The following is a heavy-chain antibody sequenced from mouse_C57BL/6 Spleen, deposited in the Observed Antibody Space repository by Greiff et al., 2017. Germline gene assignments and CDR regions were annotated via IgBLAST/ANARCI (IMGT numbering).Heavy chain of an antibody. CDR2: IDPSDSYT. CDR1: GYTFTSYW. D-gene: IGHD1-1*01. J-gene: IGHJ2*01. CDR3: ASGVVESSTGY. Sequence: QVQLQQPGAELVRPGTSVKLSCKASGYTFTSYWMHWVKQRPGQGLEWIGVIDPSDSYTNYNQKFKGKATLTVDTSSSTAYMQLSSLTSEDSAVYYCASGVVESSTGYWGQGTTLTVSS. V-gene: IGHV1-59*01.